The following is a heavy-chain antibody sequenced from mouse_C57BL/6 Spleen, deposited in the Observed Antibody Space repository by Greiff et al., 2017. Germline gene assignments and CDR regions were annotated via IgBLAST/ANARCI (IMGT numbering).Heavy chain of an antibody. Sequence: EVKLVESGGGLVKPGGSLKLSCAASGFTFSSYAMSWVRQTPEKRLEWVATISDGSSYTYYPDNVKGRFTMSRDNAKNNLYLQMSHLESEDTAMYYYARDDRYYAMEYWGKGATVTVSS. CDR1: GFTFSSYA. CDR2: ISDGSSYT. J-gene: IGHJ4*01. CDR3: ARDDRYYAMEY. V-gene: IGHV5-4*01.